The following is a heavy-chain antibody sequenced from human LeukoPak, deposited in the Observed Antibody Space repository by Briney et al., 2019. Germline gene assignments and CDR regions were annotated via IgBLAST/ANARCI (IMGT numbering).Heavy chain of an antibody. CDR1: GFTFSSYA. V-gene: IGHV3-23*01. D-gene: IGHD3-9*01. CDR3: ARRGFDWLSLDY. J-gene: IGHJ4*02. Sequence: GGSLRLSCAASGFTFSSYAMTWVRQAPGKGLEWVSAISGSGGSTYYADSVKGRFTISRDNSKNTLYLQMNSLRAEDTAVYYCARRGFDWLSLDYWGQGTLVTVSS. CDR2: ISGSGGST.